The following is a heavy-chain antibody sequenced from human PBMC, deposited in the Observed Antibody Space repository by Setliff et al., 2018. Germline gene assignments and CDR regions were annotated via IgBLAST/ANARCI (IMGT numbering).Heavy chain of an antibody. D-gene: IGHD1-20*01. CDR1: GYTFATYA. V-gene: IGHV7-4-1*01. CDR3: AKDRVPDGIWDFDS. J-gene: IGHJ5*01. CDR2: INTNTGNP. Sequence: ASVKVSCKASGYTFATYAMGWMRQAPGQGLEWMGWINTNTGNPSYAQGFTGRFVFSLDTSVSTAYLQIYSLRAEDTAVYHCAKDRVPDGIWDFDSWGPGSLVTVSS.